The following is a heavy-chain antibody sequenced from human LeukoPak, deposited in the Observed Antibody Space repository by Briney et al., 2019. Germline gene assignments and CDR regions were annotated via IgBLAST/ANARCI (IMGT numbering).Heavy chain of an antibody. Sequence: SETLSLTCTVSGGSISSTSDSWGRLRQPPGKGLERIENIYYRGSTYYNRSLKSRVTISVATSKNQVSLNLSSVSAADTAVYYCATQPRYSSCWSPTYFDYWGQGTLVTVSS. D-gene: IGHD6-13*01. CDR3: ATQPRYSSCWSPTYFDY. CDR1: GGSISSTSDS. J-gene: IGHJ4*02. CDR2: IYYRGST. V-gene: IGHV4-39*01.